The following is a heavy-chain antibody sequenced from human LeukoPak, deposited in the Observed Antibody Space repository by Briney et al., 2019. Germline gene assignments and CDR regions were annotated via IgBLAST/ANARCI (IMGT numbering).Heavy chain of an antibody. J-gene: IGHJ3*02. CDR2: ISYDGSNK. CDR1: GFTFSSYA. CDR3: ARAVEVAFDI. Sequence: PGRSLRLSCAASGFTFSSYAMHWVRQAPGKGLEWVAVISYDGSNKYYADSVKGRFTISRDNSKNTLYLQMNSLRAEDTAVYYCARAVEVAFDIWGQGTMVTVSS. V-gene: IGHV3-30*04.